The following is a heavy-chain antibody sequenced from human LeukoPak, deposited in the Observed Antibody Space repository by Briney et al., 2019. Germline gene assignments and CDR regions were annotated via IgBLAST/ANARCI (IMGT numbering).Heavy chain of an antibody. Sequence: SETLSLTCTVSGGSIDNFYWSWIRQSPGKGLEWIGYLYYTGVTNSNPSLRRRVTISLDRSKNQFSLNLKSATAADTAVYYCARERSSYGAFEIWGQGTMVTVSS. CDR1: GGSIDNFY. CDR2: LYYTGVT. D-gene: IGHD5-18*01. V-gene: IGHV4-59*12. CDR3: ARERSSYGAFEI. J-gene: IGHJ3*02.